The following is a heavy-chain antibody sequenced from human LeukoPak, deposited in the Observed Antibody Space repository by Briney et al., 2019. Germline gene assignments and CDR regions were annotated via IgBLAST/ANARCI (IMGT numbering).Heavy chain of an antibody. J-gene: IGHJ6*03. CDR3: ARATVRIFAVVYGGYMDV. CDR1: GGSFSGYY. V-gene: IGHV4-34*01. Sequence: SETLSLTCAVYGGSFSGYYWSWIRQPPGKWLEWIGEINHSGSTNYNPSLKSRVTISVDTSKNRFSLKLSSVTAADTAVYYCARATVRIFAVVYGGYMDVWGKGTTVTVSS. D-gene: IGHD3-3*01. CDR2: INHSGST.